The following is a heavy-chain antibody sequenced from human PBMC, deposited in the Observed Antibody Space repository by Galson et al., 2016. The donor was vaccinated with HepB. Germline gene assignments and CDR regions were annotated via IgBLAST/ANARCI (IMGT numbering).Heavy chain of an antibody. CDR3: VKDHSSSWLTEC. J-gene: IGHJ4*02. D-gene: IGHD6-13*01. Sequence: SLRLSCAASGFPFSVHPMNWVRQAPGKGLECVTAIIGSTTYTYYADSVKGRFTITTDNAKNSLYLQMNSLRAEDTAVYYCVKDHSSSWLTECWGQGTLVTVSS. V-gene: IGHV3-21*06. CDR1: GFPFSVHP. CDR2: IIGSTTYT.